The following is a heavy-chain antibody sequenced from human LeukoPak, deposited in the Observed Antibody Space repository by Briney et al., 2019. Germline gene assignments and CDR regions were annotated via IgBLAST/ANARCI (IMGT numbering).Heavy chain of an antibody. D-gene: IGHD6-19*01. Sequence: ASVKVSCKASGYTFTGYYMHWVRQAPGQGLEWMGRINPNSGGTNYAQKFQGRVTMTRDTSISTAYMELSRLRSDDTAAYYCASSSGWYHRDAFDIWGQGTMVTVSS. V-gene: IGHV1-2*06. CDR2: INPNSGGT. CDR1: GYTFTGYY. J-gene: IGHJ3*02. CDR3: ASSSGWYHRDAFDI.